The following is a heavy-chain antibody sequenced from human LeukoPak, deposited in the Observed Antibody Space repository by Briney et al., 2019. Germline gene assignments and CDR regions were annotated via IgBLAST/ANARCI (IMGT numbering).Heavy chain of an antibody. Sequence: PSETLSLTCSVSGGSISSYYWGWIRQPPGKGLEWIGSLYYSGSTYYNPSLKSRVTISVDTSKNQFSLKLSSVTAADTAVYYCAKLTPLDSWIQLWSTPKYYFDYWGQGTLVTVSS. D-gene: IGHD5-18*01. CDR3: AKLTPLDSWIQLWSTPKYYFDY. J-gene: IGHJ4*02. CDR2: LYYSGST. CDR1: GGSISSYY. V-gene: IGHV4-39*01.